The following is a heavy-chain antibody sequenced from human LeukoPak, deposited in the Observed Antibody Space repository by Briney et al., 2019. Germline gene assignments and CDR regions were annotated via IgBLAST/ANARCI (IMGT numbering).Heavy chain of an antibody. CDR3: ARGPARKAPSSGWLSYYYYMDV. D-gene: IGHD3-22*01. CDR1: GFTFSSYS. J-gene: IGHJ6*03. Sequence: AGGSLRLSCAASGFTFSSYSMNWVRQAPGKGLEWVSSISSSRSYIYYADSVKGRFTISRDNAKNSLYLQMNSLRAEDTAVYYCARGPARKAPSSGWLSYYYYMDVWGKGTTVTVSS. V-gene: IGHV3-21*01. CDR2: ISSSRSYI.